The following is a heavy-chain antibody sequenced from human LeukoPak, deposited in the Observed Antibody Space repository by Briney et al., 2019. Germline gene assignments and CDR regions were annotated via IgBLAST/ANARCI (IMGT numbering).Heavy chain of an antibody. CDR2: INSDGSST. CDR1: GFTFMNHW. Sequence: GGSLRLSCAASGFTFMNHWMHWVRQAPGKGLVWVSRINSDGSSTSYVDSVKGRFTISRDNAQNTVYLQMNSLRADDTAVYFCARYMPYRTSWTYYYYMDVWGKGTTVTVSS. CDR3: ARYMPYRTSWTYYYYMDV. D-gene: IGHD6-13*01. V-gene: IGHV3-74*01. J-gene: IGHJ6*03.